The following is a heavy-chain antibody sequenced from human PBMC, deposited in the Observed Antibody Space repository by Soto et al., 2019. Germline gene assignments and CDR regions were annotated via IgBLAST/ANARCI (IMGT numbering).Heavy chain of an antibody. CDR1: GYTFTIYG. D-gene: IGHD5-12*01. CDR2: ISPDNGNT. Sequence: QVQLVQSGGEVKKPGASVKVSCKASGYTFTIYGINWVRQAPGQGLEWMGWISPDNGNTNYAQKLQGRVTMTTDTSTSTVYMAVRSLRSDDTAVYYCARALGYSGYAGMDVWGQGTTVTVSS. J-gene: IGHJ6*02. CDR3: ARALGYSGYAGMDV. V-gene: IGHV1-18*01.